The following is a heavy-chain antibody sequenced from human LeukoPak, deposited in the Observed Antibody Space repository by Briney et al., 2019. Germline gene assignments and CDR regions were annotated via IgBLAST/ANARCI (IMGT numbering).Heavy chain of an antibody. Sequence: ASVKVSCNASGYTFTSYAMNWVRQAPGQGLEWMGWINTNTGNPTYAQGFTGRFVFSLDTSVSTAYLQISSLKAEDTAVYYCARTPRAARPSLYYFDYWGQGTLVTVSS. CDR1: GYTFTSYA. V-gene: IGHV7-4-1*02. CDR2: INTNTGNP. J-gene: IGHJ4*02. CDR3: ARTPRAARPSLYYFDY. D-gene: IGHD6-6*01.